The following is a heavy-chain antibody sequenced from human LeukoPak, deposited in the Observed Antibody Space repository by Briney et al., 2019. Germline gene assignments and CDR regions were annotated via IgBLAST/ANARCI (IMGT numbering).Heavy chain of an antibody. Sequence: SETLSLTCTVSGGSISSYYWSWIRQPPGKGLEWIGYIYSSGSTNYNPSLKSRVTISVDTSKKQLSLKLSSVTAADTAVYYCARHAGIAAPPGYWGQGTLVTVSS. J-gene: IGHJ4*02. CDR3: ARHAGIAAPPGY. CDR2: IYSSGST. D-gene: IGHD6-6*01. V-gene: IGHV4-59*01. CDR1: GGSISSYY.